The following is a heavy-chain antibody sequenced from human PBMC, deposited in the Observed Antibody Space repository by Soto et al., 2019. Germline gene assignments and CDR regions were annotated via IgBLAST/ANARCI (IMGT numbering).Heavy chain of an antibody. CDR3: ARDRGHYYDSSGYWNWFDP. V-gene: IGHV1-2*02. D-gene: IGHD3-22*01. CDR2: INPNSGGT. J-gene: IGHJ5*02. Sequence: ASVKVSCKASGYTFTGYYLHWVRQAPGQGLEGMGWINPNSGGTNYAQKFQGRVTMTRDTSISTAYMELSRLRSDDTAVDYCARDRGHYYDSSGYWNWFDPWGQGTPVTVSS. CDR1: GYTFTGYY.